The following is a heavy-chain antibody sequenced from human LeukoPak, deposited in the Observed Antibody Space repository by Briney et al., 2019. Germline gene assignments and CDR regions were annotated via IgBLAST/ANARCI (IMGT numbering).Heavy chain of an antibody. CDR3: AQVHGSSTSYDDY. CDR2: ISGSGGST. V-gene: IGHV3-23*01. Sequence: GGSLRLSCAASGFTFSSYAMSWVRQAPGKGLEWVSAISGSGGSTYYADSVKGRFTISRDNFKNTLYLQMNSLRAEDTAVYYCAQVHGSSTSYDDYWGQGTLVTVSS. CDR1: GFTFSSYA. D-gene: IGHD2-2*01. J-gene: IGHJ4*02.